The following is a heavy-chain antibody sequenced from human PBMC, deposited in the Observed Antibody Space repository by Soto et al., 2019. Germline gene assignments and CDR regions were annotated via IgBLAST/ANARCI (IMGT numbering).Heavy chain of an antibody. CDR1: GYTFTSYG. V-gene: IGHV1-18*04. CDR3: ARDPQYYYESSGYSTYTWFDP. CDR2: ISAYNGNT. D-gene: IGHD3-22*01. J-gene: IGHJ5*02. Sequence: AASVQPSCKAAGYTFTSYGISWVRQAPGQGLEWMGWISAYNGNTNYAQKLQGRVTMTTDTSTITAYIELRSMRPEETAVYYCARDPQYYYESSGYSTYTWFDPWGQGNLVRVYS.